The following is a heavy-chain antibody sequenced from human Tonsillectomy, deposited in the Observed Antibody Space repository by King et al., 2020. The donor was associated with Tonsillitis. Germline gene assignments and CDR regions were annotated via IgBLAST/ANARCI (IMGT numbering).Heavy chain of an antibody. CDR1: GFTFSSYA. Sequence: VQLVESGGGLVQPGGSLRLSCAASGFTFSSYAMSWVRQAPGKGLEWVSAISGSGGSTYYADSVKGRFTISRDNSKNTLYLQMNSLRAEDTAVYYCAKDGSGSNYWEYYNYMDVWGKGTTVTVSS. CDR2: ISGSGGST. CDR3: AKDGSGSNYWEYYNYMDV. D-gene: IGHD4-11*01. V-gene: IGHV3-23*04. J-gene: IGHJ6*03.